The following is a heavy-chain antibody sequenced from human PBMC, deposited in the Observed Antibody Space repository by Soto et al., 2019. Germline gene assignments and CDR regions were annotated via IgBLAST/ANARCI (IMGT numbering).Heavy chain of an antibody. J-gene: IGHJ6*02. Sequence: QVQLVQSGAEVKKPGASVKVSCKASGYTFTGYYMHWVRQAPGQGLEWMGWINPNSGGTNYAQKFQGWFTMTRDTSISTAYMELSRLRSDDTAVYYCARGGEMRWSTVYYYGMDVWGQGTTVTVSS. CDR2: INPNSGGT. D-gene: IGHD2-15*01. CDR1: GYTFTGYY. CDR3: ARGGEMRWSTVYYYGMDV. V-gene: IGHV1-2*04.